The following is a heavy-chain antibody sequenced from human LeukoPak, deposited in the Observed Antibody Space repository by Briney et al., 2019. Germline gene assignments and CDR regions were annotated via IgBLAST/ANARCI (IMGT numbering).Heavy chain of an antibody. V-gene: IGHV1-3*01. D-gene: IGHD3-22*01. CDR1: GYTFTSYA. CDR3: ARGTLLHYYDSSGYENYYGMDV. CDR2: INAGNGNT. J-gene: IGHJ6*02. Sequence: WASVNVSCKASGYTFTSYAMHWVRQAPGQRLEWMGWINAGNGNTKYSQKFQGRVTITRDTSASTAYMELSSLRSEDTAVYYCARGTLLHYYDSSGYENYYGMDVWGQGTTVTVSS.